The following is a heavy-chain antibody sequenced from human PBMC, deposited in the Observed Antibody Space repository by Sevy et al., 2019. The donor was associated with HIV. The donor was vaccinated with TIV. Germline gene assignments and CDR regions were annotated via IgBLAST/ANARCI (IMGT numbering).Heavy chain of an antibody. Sequence: GESLKISCKGSGYSFTSFWIDWVRQMPGKGLEWMGNIYPGDSDTRYSPSFQGQVTISADKSISTAYLQWSSLKASDTAIYYCARHDRRYDDYDGFDYWGQGTLVTVSS. J-gene: IGHJ4*02. D-gene: IGHD4-17*01. CDR2: IYPGDSDT. CDR3: ARHDRRYDDYDGFDY. CDR1: GYSFTSFW. V-gene: IGHV5-51*01.